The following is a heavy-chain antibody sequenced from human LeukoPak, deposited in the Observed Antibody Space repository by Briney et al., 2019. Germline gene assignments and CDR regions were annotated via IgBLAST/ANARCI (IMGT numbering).Heavy chain of an antibody. Sequence: GGSLRLSCAASGFTFSSYSMNWVRQAPGKGLEWVSYISSSSSTIYYADSVKGRFTISRDNAKNSLYLQMNSLRAEDTAVYYCAREAVLYDSSCYRDAFDIWGQGTMVTVSS. CDR1: GFTFSSYS. CDR2: ISSSSSTI. D-gene: IGHD3-22*01. J-gene: IGHJ3*02. CDR3: AREAVLYDSSCYRDAFDI. V-gene: IGHV3-48*01.